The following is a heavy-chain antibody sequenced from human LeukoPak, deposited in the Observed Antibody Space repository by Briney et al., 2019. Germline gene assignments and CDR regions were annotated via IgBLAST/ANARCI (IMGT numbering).Heavy chain of an antibody. Sequence: SETLSLTCTVSGGSVSSGSYYWSWIRQPPGKGLERIGYIYYSGSTNYNPSLKSRVTISVDTSKNQFSLKLSSVTAADTAVYYCARSVVGATGEVPFDYWGQGTLVTVSS. CDR2: IYYSGST. V-gene: IGHV4-61*01. D-gene: IGHD1-26*01. CDR3: ARSVVGATGEVPFDY. CDR1: GGSVSSGSYY. J-gene: IGHJ4*02.